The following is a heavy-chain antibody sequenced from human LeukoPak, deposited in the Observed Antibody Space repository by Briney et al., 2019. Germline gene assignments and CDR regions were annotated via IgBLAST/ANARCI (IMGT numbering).Heavy chain of an antibody. CDR2: IYYSGTT. Sequence: ETQSLTCTVSGGSINDYYWSWIGQPPEKGLEWIAYIYYSGTTHYNLTFKSRVTISLDTSKNQFSLRLNSVTAADTAVYYCARGDAVQQMSHDYWGQGTMVAIFS. CDR1: GGSINDYY. CDR3: ARGDAVQQMSHDY. D-gene: IGHD6-13*01. J-gene: IGHJ4*02. V-gene: IGHV4-59*01.